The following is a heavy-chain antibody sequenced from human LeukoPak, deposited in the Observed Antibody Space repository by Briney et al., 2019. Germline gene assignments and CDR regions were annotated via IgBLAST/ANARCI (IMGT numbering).Heavy chain of an antibody. CDR3: ARVGDGYNSPFEY. Sequence: ASVKVSCKASGYTFTGYYMHWVRQAPGQGLEWMGWINPNSGGTNYAQKFQGRVTMTRDTSISTAYMELSRLRSDDTAVYYCARVGDGYNSPFEYWGQGTLVTVSS. CDR2: INPNSGGT. J-gene: IGHJ4*02. V-gene: IGHV1-2*02. D-gene: IGHD5-24*01. CDR1: GYTFTGYY.